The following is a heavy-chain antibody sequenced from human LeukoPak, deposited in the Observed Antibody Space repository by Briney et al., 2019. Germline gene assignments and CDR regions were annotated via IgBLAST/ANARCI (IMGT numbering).Heavy chain of an antibody. CDR2: INPNSGGT. CDR1: GYTFTGYY. CDR3: ARGLIEFRIAARPLVYFDY. Sequence: GASVKVSCKASGYTFTGYYMHWVRQAPGQGLEWMGWINPNSGGTNYAQKFQGRVTMTRDTSISTAYMELSRLRSDDTAVYYCARGLIEFRIAARPLVYFDYWGQGTLVTVSS. V-gene: IGHV1-2*02. D-gene: IGHD6-6*01. J-gene: IGHJ4*02.